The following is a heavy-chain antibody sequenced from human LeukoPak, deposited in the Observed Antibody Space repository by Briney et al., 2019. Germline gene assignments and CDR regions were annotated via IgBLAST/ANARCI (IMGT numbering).Heavy chain of an antibody. CDR2: IYSGGST. CDR1: GFTFSSNY. Sequence: PGGSLRLSCAASGFTFSSNYMSWVRQAPGKGLEWVSVIYSGGSTYYADSVKGRFTISRDNSKNTLYLRMSSLRAEDTAVYYCARVEEGHFDYWGQGTLVTVSS. J-gene: IGHJ4*02. CDR3: ARVEEGHFDY. V-gene: IGHV3-53*01.